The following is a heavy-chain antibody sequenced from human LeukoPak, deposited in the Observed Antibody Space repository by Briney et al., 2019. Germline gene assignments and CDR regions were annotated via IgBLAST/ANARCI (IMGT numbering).Heavy chain of an antibody. CDR3: AREGRPTYGDPKAGYYFQH. J-gene: IGHJ1*01. Sequence: EASVKVSCKASGGAFSSYATSWVRQAPGQGLEWMGRIIPILGIANYAQKFQGRVTITADKSTSTAYMELSSLRSEDTAVYYCAREGRPTYGDPKAGYYFQHWGQGTLVTVSS. CDR1: GGAFSSYA. V-gene: IGHV1-69*04. CDR2: IIPILGIA. D-gene: IGHD4-17*01.